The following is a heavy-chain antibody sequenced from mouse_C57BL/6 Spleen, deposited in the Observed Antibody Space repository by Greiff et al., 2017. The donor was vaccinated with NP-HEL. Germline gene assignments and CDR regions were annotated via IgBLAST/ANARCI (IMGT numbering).Heavy chain of an antibody. CDR1: GFTFSSYG. CDR2: ISSGGSYT. Sequence: DVKLQESGGDLVKPGGSLKLSCAASGFTFSSYGMSWVRPTPDKRLEWVATISSGGSYTYYPDSVKGRFTISRDNAKNTLYLQMSSLKSEDTAMYYCARAPDYAMDYWGQGTSVTVSS. J-gene: IGHJ4*01. CDR3: ARAPDYAMDY. V-gene: IGHV5-6*02.